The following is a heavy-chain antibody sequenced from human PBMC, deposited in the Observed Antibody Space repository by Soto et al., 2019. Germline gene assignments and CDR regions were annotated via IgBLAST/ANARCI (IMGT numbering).Heavy chain of an antibody. Sequence: QVQLVESGGGVVQPGTSLRLSCVASGFTFYNYGMHWVRQAPGKGLEWVAAIWPDGDIEHYPDSVKGRFTISRDKSRNTLYLQMNVLRAEDTAMYYCAKVVMVAGAYRGWVDPWGQGSLFIVSS. CDR2: IWPDGDIE. J-gene: IGHJ5*02. CDR1: GFTFYNYG. CDR3: AKVVMVAGAYRGWVDP. D-gene: IGHD2-15*01. V-gene: IGHV3-33*03.